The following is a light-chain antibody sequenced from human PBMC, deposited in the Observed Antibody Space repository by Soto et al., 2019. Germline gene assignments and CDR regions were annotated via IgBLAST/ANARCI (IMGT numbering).Light chain of an antibody. CDR2: GAS. CDR3: QQYNNWPPT. Sequence: EIVITQSPATLSVSPGERATLSCRASQSVSSNLAWYQQKPGQAPRLLFYGASTRATGIPARFSGSGSGTEFTLTISSLQSEDFAVYYCQQYNNWPPTFGQGTKVDIK. J-gene: IGKJ1*01. V-gene: IGKV3-15*01. CDR1: QSVSSN.